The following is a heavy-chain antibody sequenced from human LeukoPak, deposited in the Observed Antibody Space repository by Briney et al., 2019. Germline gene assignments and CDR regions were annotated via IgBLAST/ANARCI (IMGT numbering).Heavy chain of an antibody. CDR3: AKDRSLGY. J-gene: IGHJ4*02. V-gene: IGHV3-30*18. CDR2: ISYDGSNK. D-gene: IGHD1-26*01. CDR1: GFIFNKYG. Sequence: GGSLRLSCTASGFIFNKYGMHWVRQAPGKGLEWVAVISYDGSNKYYADSVKGRFTISRDNSKNTLYLQMNSLRAEDTAVYYCAKDRSLGYWGQGTLVTVSS.